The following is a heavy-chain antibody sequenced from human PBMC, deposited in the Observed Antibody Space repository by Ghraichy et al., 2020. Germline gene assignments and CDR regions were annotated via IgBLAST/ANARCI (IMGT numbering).Heavy chain of an antibody. CDR3: ARGRDEYIDS. Sequence: GGSLRLSCAASGFTFSTFGMHWVRQAPGKGLEWVAVIWSDGSNKYYADSVKGRFTISRDNSKNTLYLQMNSLRAEDRALYYCARGRDEYIDSWGQGTLVTVSS. CDR1: GFTFSTFG. V-gene: IGHV3-33*01. CDR2: IWSDGSNK. J-gene: IGHJ4*02.